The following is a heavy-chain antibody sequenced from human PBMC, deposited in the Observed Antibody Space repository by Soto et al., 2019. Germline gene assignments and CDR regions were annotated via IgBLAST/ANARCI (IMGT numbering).Heavy chain of an antibody. Sequence: GGSLSLSCEGSGCTFSRHALHWVRQAPGKGLEWVAVVSKDGSVKYWIESVKGRFTLSRDNSKNTVYLEMNSLRPEDTGVYYCVHRTTVTSDDYWGRGTLVTVSS. CDR3: VHRTTVTSDDY. J-gene: IGHJ4*02. D-gene: IGHD4-17*01. CDR2: VSKDGSVK. V-gene: IGHV3-30-3*01. CDR1: GCTFSRHA.